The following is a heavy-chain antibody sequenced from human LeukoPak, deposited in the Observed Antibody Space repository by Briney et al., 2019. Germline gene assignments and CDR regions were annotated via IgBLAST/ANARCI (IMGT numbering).Heavy chain of an antibody. V-gene: IGHV3-30*02. D-gene: IGHD3-3*01. J-gene: IGHJ4*02. Sequence: GGSLRLSCAASGFIFSSYGMHWVRQAPGKGLEWVAFIRYDGSNKYYADSVKGRFTISREWSRNTLYLQMNSLRVEDSAVYYCAKDLGRFGVGVSLDFWGLGTLVTVAS. CDR2: IRYDGSNK. CDR1: GFIFSSYG. CDR3: AKDLGRFGVGVSLDF.